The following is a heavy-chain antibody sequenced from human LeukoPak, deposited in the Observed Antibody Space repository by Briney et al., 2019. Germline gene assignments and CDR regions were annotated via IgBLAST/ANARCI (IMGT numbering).Heavy chain of an antibody. CDR2: ISSSSSYI. Sequence: GGSLRLSCAASGFTFSSYSMNWVRQAPGKGLEWVSSISSSSSYIYYADSVKGRFTISRDNAKNSLYLQMNSLRAEDTAVYYCARGPPHYSSGWYPLFDYWGQGTLVTVSS. D-gene: IGHD6-19*01. CDR3: ARGPPHYSSGWYPLFDY. CDR1: GFTFSSYS. J-gene: IGHJ4*02. V-gene: IGHV3-21*01.